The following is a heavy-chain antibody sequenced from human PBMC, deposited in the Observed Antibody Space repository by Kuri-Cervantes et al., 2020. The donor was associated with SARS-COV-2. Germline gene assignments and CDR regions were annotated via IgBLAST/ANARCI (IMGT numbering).Heavy chain of an antibody. J-gene: IGHJ4*02. V-gene: IGHV3-53*01. D-gene: IGHD3-10*01. CDR2: IYSGGST. CDR1: GFTVSRHY. Sequence: GESLKISFAASGFTVSRHYMSWVRQAPGKGLEGVSVIYSGGSTYYADSVKGRFTISRDNSKKTLYLQMNSLRAEDTAVYYCASSRGENLDYWGQGTLVTVSS. CDR3: ASSRGENLDY.